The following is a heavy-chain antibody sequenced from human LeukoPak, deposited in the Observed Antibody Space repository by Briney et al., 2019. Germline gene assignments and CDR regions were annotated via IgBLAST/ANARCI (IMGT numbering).Heavy chain of an antibody. CDR1: GFTFSSYD. Sequence: PGGSLRLSCAASGFTFSSYDMHWVRQATGKGLEWVSAIGTAGDTYYPGSVKGRFTISRENAKNSLYLQMNSLGAGDTAVYYCARGGAGDYYYGMDVWGQGTTVTVSS. J-gene: IGHJ6*02. CDR3: ARGGAGDYYYGMDV. D-gene: IGHD3-10*01. CDR2: IGTAGDT. V-gene: IGHV3-13*01.